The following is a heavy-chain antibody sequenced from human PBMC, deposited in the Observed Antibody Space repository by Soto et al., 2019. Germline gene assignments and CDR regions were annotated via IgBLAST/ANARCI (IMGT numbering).Heavy chain of an antibody. D-gene: IGHD3-10*01. CDR2: IYYTGST. V-gene: IGHV4-31*03. CDR1: GGSISSGGYY. J-gene: IGHJ6*02. CDR3: ARDLGVDYYGSGRHTYYYYGMDV. Sequence: QVQLQESGPGLVKPSQTLSLTCTVSGGSISSGGYYWSWIRQHPGKGLEWIGYIYYTGSTYYNPSLHSRVTIPVDPSKNQFSLKLRSVTAGDTAVYYCARDLGVDYYGSGRHTYYYYGMDVWGQGTTVTFSS.